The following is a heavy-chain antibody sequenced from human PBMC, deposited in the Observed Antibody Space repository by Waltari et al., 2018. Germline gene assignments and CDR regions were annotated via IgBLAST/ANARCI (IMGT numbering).Heavy chain of an antibody. CDR3: APLPGGSGQTFDY. V-gene: IGHV1-69-2*01. CDR2: IDPEDGET. J-gene: IGHJ4*02. D-gene: IGHD3-10*01. CDR1: GYTFIDYF. Sequence: EVQLVQSGAEVKKPGATVQISCKASGYTFIDYFMHWVQPAPGKGHEWVGRIDPEDGETVYAEKFQGRVTITADTSTDTSYLELSSLRSDDTAVYYCAPLPGGSGQTFDYWGQGTLLTVSS.